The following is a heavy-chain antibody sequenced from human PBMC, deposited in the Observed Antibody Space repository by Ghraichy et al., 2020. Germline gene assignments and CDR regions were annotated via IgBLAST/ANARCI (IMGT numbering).Heavy chain of an antibody. CDR1: GFTFRSYS. V-gene: IGHV3-48*02. CDR3: ARDLSCYHEEQIFAY. J-gene: IGHJ4*02. D-gene: IGHD1/OR15-1a*01. CDR2: ISSSSSTI. Sequence: GGSLRLSCAALGFTFRSYSMNWVRQAPGKGLEWVSYISSSSSTIYYADSMKGRFTISRANAKTSLYLQMNSLRDEDTAVYYCARDLSCYHEEQIFAYLGPGTRATVSS.